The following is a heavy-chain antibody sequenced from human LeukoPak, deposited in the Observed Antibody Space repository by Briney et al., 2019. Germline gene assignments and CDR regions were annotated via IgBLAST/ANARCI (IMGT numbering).Heavy chain of an antibody. CDR2: ISSSSSYI. D-gene: IGHD1-20*01. J-gene: IGHJ6*03. CDR3: AKLYLEYYYYMDV. CDR1: GFTFSSYS. Sequence: PGGSLRLSCAASGFTFSSYSMNWVCQAPGKGLERVSSISSSSSYIYYADSVKGRFTISRDNAKNSLYLQMNSLRAEDTAVYYCAKLYLEYYYYMDVWGKGTTVTVSS. V-gene: IGHV3-21*01.